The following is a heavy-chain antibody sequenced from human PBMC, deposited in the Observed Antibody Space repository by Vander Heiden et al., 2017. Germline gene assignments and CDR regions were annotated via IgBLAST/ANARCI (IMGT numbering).Heavy chain of an antibody. CDR2: ISYDGSNK. D-gene: IGHD3-3*01. CDR3: AKGEGTYYDFWSGYCIDY. J-gene: IGHJ4*02. CDR1: GLTISSHG. V-gene: IGHV3-30*18. Sequence: QVQLVESGGGVVQPGRSLRLSCAAVGLTISSHGRHWVRQAPGKGLEWVAVISYDGSNKYYADSVKGRFTISRDNSKNTLYLQMNSLRAEDTAVYYCAKGEGTYYDFWSGYCIDYWGQGTLVTVSS.